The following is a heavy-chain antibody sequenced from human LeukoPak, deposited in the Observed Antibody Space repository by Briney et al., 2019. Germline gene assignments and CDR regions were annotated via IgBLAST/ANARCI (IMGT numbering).Heavy chain of an antibody. CDR3: AKYGTGYYGSGSYYNESPFDY. J-gene: IGHJ4*02. CDR1: GFTFSSYA. CDR2: ISGSGGST. D-gene: IGHD3-10*01. Sequence: GGSLRLSCAASGFTFSSYAMSWVRQAPGKGLEWVSAISGSGGSTYYADSVKGRFTTSRDNSKNTLYLQMNSLRAEDTAVYYCAKYGTGYYGSGSYYNESPFDYWGQGTLVTVSS. V-gene: IGHV3-23*01.